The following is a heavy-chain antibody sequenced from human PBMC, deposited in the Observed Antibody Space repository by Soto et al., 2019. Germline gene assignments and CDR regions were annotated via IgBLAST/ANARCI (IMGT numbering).Heavy chain of an antibody. CDR2: IYYSGST. D-gene: IGHD2-2*01. CDR1: GGSISSGGYY. CDR3: AREGVSCSSTSCYEPWFDP. J-gene: IGHJ5*02. Sequence: SETLSLTCTVSGGSISSGGYYWSWIRQHPGKGLEWIGYIYYSGSTYYNPSLKSRVTISVDTSKNQFSLKLSSVTAADTAVYYCAREGVSCSSTSCYEPWFDPWGQGTLVTVS. V-gene: IGHV4-31*03.